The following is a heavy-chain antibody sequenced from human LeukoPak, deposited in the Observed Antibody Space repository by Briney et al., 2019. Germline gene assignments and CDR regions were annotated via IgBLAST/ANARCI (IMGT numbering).Heavy chain of an antibody. D-gene: IGHD2-15*01. V-gene: IGHV3-23*01. J-gene: IGHJ4*02. CDR2: ISGSIGST. CDR1: GFTFSSYA. Sequence: GGSLRLSCAASGFTFSSYAMSWVRQAPGKGLEWVSGISGSIGSTYYADSVKGRFTISRDNSKNTLYLQMNSLRAEDTAGYYCAKVPDIVDYWGQGTLVTVSS. CDR3: AKVPDIVDY.